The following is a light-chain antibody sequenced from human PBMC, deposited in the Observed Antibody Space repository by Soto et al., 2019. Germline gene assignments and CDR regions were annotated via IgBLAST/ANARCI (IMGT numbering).Light chain of an antibody. CDR2: TNT. CDR1: SSNIGADYH. Sequence: QSVLTQPPSVSGAPGQRVTISCTGSSSNIGADYHVHWYQQLPGTAPKLLIYTNTNRPSGVPDRFSASKSGTSASLAITGLQAEDEADYYCQSYDISLSAWVFGGGTKLTFL. J-gene: IGLJ2*01. CDR3: QSYDISLSAWV. V-gene: IGLV1-40*01.